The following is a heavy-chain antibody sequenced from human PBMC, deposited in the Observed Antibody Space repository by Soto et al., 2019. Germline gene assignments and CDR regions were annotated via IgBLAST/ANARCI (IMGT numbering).Heavy chain of an antibody. Sequence: QLQLQESGPGLVKPSETLSLTCTVSGGSISSSSYYWGWIRQPPGKGLEWIGSIYYSGSTYYNPSLKSRLTLTINPPKTRFPLKLGALHAGATAVHSCGGLQRPPPHSGWPFDYWGQGNLVAVSS. D-gene: IGHD5-12*01. CDR1: GGSISSSSYY. CDR3: GGLQRPPPHSGWPFDY. V-gene: IGHV4-39*01. CDR2: IYYSGST. J-gene: IGHJ4*02.